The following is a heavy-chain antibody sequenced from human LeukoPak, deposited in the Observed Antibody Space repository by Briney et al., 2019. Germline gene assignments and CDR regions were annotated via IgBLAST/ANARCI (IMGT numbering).Heavy chain of an antibody. V-gene: IGHV3-7*04. CDR3: VRGRGMD. D-gene: IGHD1-26*01. CDR2: LNQDGRDK. CDR1: GFSFSSNW. J-gene: IGHJ4*02. Sequence: GGSLRLSCVASGFSFSSNWMGWVRQAPGKGLKWVANLNQDGRDKYYVDSVKGRFTISRDNAKNSLYLQMDSLRVEDRAVYYCVRGRGMDWGQGTLVTVSS.